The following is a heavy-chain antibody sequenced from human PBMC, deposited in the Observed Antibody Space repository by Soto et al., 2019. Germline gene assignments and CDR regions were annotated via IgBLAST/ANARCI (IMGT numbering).Heavy chain of an antibody. CDR2: IRSKANHYAT. D-gene: IGHD1-26*01. CDR1: GITFSGSA. CDR3: TSLSPDSGSR. J-gene: IGHJ4*02. V-gene: IGHV3-73*02. Sequence: EVQLVESGGGLVQPGGTLTLSCAASGITFSGSAMHWVRQASGTGLEWDGRIRSKANHYATAYGASVKGRFTISSDDYKNTGYLQMNSLKTEDTAVYFCTSLSPDSGSRWGQGTLVTVSS.